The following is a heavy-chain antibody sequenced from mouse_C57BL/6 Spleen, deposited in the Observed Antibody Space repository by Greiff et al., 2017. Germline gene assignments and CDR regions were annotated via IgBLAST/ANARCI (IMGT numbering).Heavy chain of an antibody. D-gene: IGHD2-3*01. V-gene: IGHV1-61*01. J-gene: IGHJ2*01. Sequence: VQLQQPGAELVRPGSSVKLSCKASGYTFTSYWMDWVKQRPGQGLEWIGNIYPSDSETHYNQKFKDKATLTVDKSSSTAYMQLSSLTSEDSAVYYCARGRWLQYYFDVWGPGTTLTVSS. CDR1: GYTFTSYW. CDR3: ARGRWLQYYFDV. CDR2: IYPSDSET.